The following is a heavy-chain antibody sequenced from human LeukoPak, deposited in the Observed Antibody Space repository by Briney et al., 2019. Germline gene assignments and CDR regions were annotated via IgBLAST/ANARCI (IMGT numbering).Heavy chain of an antibody. D-gene: IGHD6-13*01. V-gene: IGHV4-61*02. J-gene: IGHJ4*02. CDR1: GDSISSGSFY. Sequence: SQTLSLTCSVSGDSISSGSFYWSWIRQPAGRGLEWIGRIYTSGTTNYNPSLKSRVTISVDTSKNQFSLKLSSVTAADTAVYYCARDVIAAPGTSDYWGQGALVTVSS. CDR3: ARDVIAAPGTSDY. CDR2: IYTSGTT.